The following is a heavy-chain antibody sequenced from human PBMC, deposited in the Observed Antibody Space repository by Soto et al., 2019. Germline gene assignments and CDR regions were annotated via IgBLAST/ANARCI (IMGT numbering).Heavy chain of an antibody. D-gene: IGHD3-16*01. CDR1: GYTFTSYG. Sequence: ASVKVSCKASGYTFTSYGISWARQAPGQGLEWMGWISAYNGNTNYAQKLQGRVTMTTDTSTSTAYMELRSLRSDDTAVYYCARQGCGSYYYYYYTDVWGKGNTVTGSS. CDR2: ISAYNGNT. V-gene: IGHV1-18*01. J-gene: IGHJ6*03. CDR3: ARQGCGSYYYYYYTDV.